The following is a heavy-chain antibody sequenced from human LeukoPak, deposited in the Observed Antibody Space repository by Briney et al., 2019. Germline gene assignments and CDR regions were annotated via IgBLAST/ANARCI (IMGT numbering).Heavy chain of an antibody. CDR2: IYYSGST. V-gene: IGHV4-30-4*01. CDR1: GGSISSGDYY. Sequence: SSETLSLTCTVSGGSISSGDYYWSWIRQPPGKGLEWIGYIYYSGSTYYNPSLKSRVTISVDTSKNQFSLKLSSVTAADTAVYYCAREGYYDSSGYYQLDYWGQGTLVTVSS. D-gene: IGHD3-22*01. J-gene: IGHJ4*02. CDR3: AREGYYDSSGYYQLDY.